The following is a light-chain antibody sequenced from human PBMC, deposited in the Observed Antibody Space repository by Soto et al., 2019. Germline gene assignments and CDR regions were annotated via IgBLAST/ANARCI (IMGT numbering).Light chain of an antibody. CDR1: QSVTSSY. Sequence: EIVLTQSPGTLSLSPGERATLSCRASQSVTSSYLAWYQQKPGQAPRLFIYGASSRATGIPDRFSGSGSGTDFTLTISRLEPEDFAVYYCQQYRSSPPTFGGGTKVEIK. V-gene: IGKV3-20*01. CDR3: QQYRSSPPT. CDR2: GAS. J-gene: IGKJ4*01.